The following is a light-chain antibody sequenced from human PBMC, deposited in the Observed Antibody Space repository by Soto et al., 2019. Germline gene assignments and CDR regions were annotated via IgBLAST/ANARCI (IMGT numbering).Light chain of an antibody. Sequence: DIVVTRCRGQLPCSRGEGGTLSCRVSQSVSSSYLAWYQQKPGQAPRLLIFAASSRASGIPVRFSGSGSGTDFTLTISILEPEDFALFYCQYHCSSPITFGQGTRLDIK. V-gene: IGKV3-20*01. J-gene: IGKJ5*01. CDR1: QSVSSSY. CDR3: QYHCSSPIT. CDR2: AAS.